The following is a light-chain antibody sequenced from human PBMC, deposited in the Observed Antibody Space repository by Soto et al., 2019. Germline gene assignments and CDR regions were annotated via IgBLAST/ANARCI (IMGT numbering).Light chain of an antibody. CDR3: QQTYSTIFT. J-gene: IGKJ3*01. CDR1: QSISRY. Sequence: DIQMTQSPSSLSASVGDRVTITCRASQSISRYLNWYQQKPGKATSLLISTTTTLQSGVPSRFSGSGSGTDFTLTITSLQPEDFATYYCQQTYSTIFTFGPGTKVDIK. CDR2: TTT. V-gene: IGKV1-39*01.